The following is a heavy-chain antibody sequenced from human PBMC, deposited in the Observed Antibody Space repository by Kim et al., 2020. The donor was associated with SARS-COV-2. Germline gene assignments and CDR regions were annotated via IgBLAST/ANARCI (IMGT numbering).Heavy chain of an antibody. CDR3: ARHRGGSYYPADY. J-gene: IGHJ4*02. D-gene: IGHD1-26*01. CDR2: IYYSGST. Sequence: SETLSLTCTVSGGSISSSSHYWGWIRQPPGKGLEWIGSIYYSGSTYYNPSLKSRVIISVDTSKNQFSLKLTSVTAADTAVYYCARHRGGSYYPADYWGQGTLVTVSS. CDR1: GGSISSSSHY. V-gene: IGHV4-39*01.